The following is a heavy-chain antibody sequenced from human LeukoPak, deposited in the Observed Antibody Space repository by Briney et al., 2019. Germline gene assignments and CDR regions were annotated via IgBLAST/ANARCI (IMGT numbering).Heavy chain of an antibody. CDR2: IYTSGST. CDR3: ARRQSSGGNSGNWFDP. V-gene: IGHV4-4*09. Sequence: SETLSLTCTVSGGSISSYYWSWIRQPPGKGLEWIGYIYTSGSTNYNPSLKSRVTISVDTSKNQFSLKLSSVTAADTAVYYRARRQSSGGNSGNWFDPWGQGTLVTVSS. CDR1: GGSISSYY. J-gene: IGHJ5*02. D-gene: IGHD4-23*01.